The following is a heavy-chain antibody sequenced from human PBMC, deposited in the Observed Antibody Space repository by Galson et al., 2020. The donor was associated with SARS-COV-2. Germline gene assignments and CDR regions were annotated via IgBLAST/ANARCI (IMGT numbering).Heavy chain of an antibody. CDR1: GFTFSDYY. CDR3: ARDDFWSGYYIDY. CDR2: ISSSGSTI. V-gene: IGHV3-11*01. Sequence: EGSLRLSCAASGFTFSDYYMSWIRQAPGKGLEWVSYISSSGSTIYYADSVKGRFTISRDNAKNSLYLQMNSLRAEDTAVYYCARDDFWSGYYIDYWGQGTLVTVSS. J-gene: IGHJ4*02. D-gene: IGHD3-3*01.